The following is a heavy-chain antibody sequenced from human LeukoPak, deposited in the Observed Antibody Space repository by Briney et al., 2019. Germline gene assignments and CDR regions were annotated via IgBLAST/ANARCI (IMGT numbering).Heavy chain of an antibody. CDR1: GFTFSSYA. CDR3: ARGEGDYDILAGNYGMDV. J-gene: IGHJ6*04. D-gene: IGHD3-9*01. Sequence: SGGSLRLSCAASGFTFSSYAMHWVRQAPGKGLEWVAVISYDGSNKYYADSVKGRFTISRDNSKNTLYLQMNSLRAEDTAVYYCARGEGDYDILAGNYGMDVWGKGTTVTVSS. CDR2: ISYDGSNK. V-gene: IGHV3-30*04.